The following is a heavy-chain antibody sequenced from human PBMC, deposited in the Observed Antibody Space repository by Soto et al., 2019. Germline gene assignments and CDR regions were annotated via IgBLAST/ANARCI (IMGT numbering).Heavy chain of an antibody. CDR3: ARVRYSSSSYYMDV. J-gene: IGHJ6*03. CDR1: GFTFSSCA. CDR2: ISSSSSTI. V-gene: IGHV3-48*01. D-gene: IGHD6-6*01. Sequence: PGGSLRLSCAASGFTFSSCAMSWVRQAPGKGLEWVSYISSSSSTIYYADSVKGRFTISRDNAKNSLYLQMNSLRAEDTAVYYCARVRYSSSSYYMDVWGKGTTVTVSS.